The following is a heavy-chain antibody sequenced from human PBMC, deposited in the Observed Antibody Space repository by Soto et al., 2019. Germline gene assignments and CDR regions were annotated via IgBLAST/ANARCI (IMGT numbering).Heavy chain of an antibody. CDR1: GYTFTSYG. D-gene: IGHD6-6*01. CDR2: ISAYNGNT. V-gene: IGHV1-18*01. Sequence: ASVKVSCKASGYTFTSYGISRVRQAPGQGLEWMGWISAYNGNTNYAQKLQGRVTMTTDTSTSTAYMELRSLRSDDTAVYYCARVFIEDSSSSNDYWGQGTLVTVSS. J-gene: IGHJ4*02. CDR3: ARVFIEDSSSSNDY.